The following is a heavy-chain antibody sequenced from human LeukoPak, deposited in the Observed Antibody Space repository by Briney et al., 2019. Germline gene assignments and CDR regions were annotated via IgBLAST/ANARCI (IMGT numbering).Heavy chain of an antibody. D-gene: IGHD3-22*01. CDR3: ARERVTYDSSGPLDY. Sequence: GGSLSLSCAASEFTFSNYWMSWVSQAPGKGLEWVANIRQDGNDKKYVDSVKGRFTISRDNAKNSLYLQMNSLRAEDTAMYYCARERVTYDSSGPLDYWGQGTLVTVSS. J-gene: IGHJ4*02. V-gene: IGHV3-7*03. CDR1: EFTFSNYW. CDR2: IRQDGNDK.